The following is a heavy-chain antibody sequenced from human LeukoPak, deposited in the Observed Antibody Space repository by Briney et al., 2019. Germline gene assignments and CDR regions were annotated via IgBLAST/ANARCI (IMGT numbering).Heavy chain of an antibody. D-gene: IGHD3-10*01. J-gene: IGHJ4*02. Sequence: SETLSLTCAVFGGSFSGYYWSWIRQPPGKGLEWIGEINHSGSTNYNPSLKSRVTISVDTSKNQFSLKLSSVTAADTAVYYCARGEYGSGSYHTDYWGQGTLVTVSS. CDR3: ARGEYGSGSYHTDY. V-gene: IGHV4-34*01. CDR2: INHSGST. CDR1: GGSFSGYY.